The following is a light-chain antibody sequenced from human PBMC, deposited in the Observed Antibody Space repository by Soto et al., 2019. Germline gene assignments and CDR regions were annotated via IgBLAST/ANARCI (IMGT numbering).Light chain of an antibody. CDR2: NNS. J-gene: IGLJ3*02. CDR1: NSNIGSNT. V-gene: IGLV1-44*01. Sequence: QSVLTQPPSASGTPGQRVTISCSGSNSNIGSNTVNWFQHLPGTAPRLLIYNNSQRPSGVPDRFSGSKSGTSASLAISGLQSEDDADYYCASLDASPQAGVFGGGTQLTVL. CDR3: ASLDASPQAGV.